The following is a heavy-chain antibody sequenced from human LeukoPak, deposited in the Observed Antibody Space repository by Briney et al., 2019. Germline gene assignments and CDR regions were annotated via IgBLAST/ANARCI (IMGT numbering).Heavy chain of an antibody. J-gene: IGHJ3*02. CDR2: ISYIGST. D-gene: IGHD4-17*01. V-gene: IGHV4-59*11. CDR1: GGSISNHY. Sequence: SETLSLTCTVSGGSISNHYWSWIRQPPGKGLEWIGYISYIGSTNYNPSLKSRVTISVDTSKNQFSLKLSSVTAADAAVYFCARDPTTVTKGLDIWGQGTMVTVSS. CDR3: ARDPTTVTKGLDI.